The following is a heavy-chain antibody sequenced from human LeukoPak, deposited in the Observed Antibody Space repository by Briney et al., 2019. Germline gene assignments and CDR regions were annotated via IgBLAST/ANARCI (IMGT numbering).Heavy chain of an antibody. CDR1: GFTFSTYS. CDR2: ISSGSSYI. V-gene: IGHV3-21*01. CDR3: ARDLGGWFDP. J-gene: IGHJ5*02. Sequence: GGSLRLSCAASGFTFSTYSMNWVRQAPGKGLEWVSSISSGSSYIYYADSVKGRFTISRDNAKNSLYLQMNSLRAEDTAVYYCARDLGGWFDPWGQGTLVTVSS.